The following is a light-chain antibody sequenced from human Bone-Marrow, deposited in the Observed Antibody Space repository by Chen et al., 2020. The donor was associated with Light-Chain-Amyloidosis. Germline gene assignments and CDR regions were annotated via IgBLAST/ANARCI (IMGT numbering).Light chain of an antibody. V-gene: IGLV2-14*01. J-gene: IGLJ1*01. CDR1: SSDVGGDNN. Sequence: QSALTQPASVSGSPGQSLTLSCTGTSSDVGGDNNVSWYQQHPDKAPKLMIYEVTNRPSWVPDRFSGSKSANTASLTISGLQTEDEADYFCSSYTITNTLVFGSGTRVTVL. CDR2: EVT. CDR3: SSYTITNTLV.